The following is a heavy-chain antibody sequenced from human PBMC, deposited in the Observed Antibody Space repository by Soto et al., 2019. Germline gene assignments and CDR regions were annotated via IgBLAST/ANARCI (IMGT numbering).Heavy chain of an antibody. Sequence: PVGSLRLSCAASGFTFSSYAMIWVRQAPGEGLEWVSAISGSGGSTYYADSVKGRFTISRDNSKNTLYLQMNSLRAEDTAVYYCAKAQSLLWFYDYWGQGTLVTVSS. CDR1: GFTFSSYA. CDR2: ISGSGGST. D-gene: IGHD3-10*01. CDR3: AKAQSLLWFYDY. V-gene: IGHV3-23*01. J-gene: IGHJ4*02.